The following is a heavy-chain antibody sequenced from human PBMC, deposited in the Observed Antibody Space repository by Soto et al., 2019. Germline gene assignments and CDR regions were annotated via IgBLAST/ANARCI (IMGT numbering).Heavy chain of an antibody. V-gene: IGHV3-33*01. D-gene: IGHD3-3*01. Sequence: QVHLVESGGGVVQSGRSVRLSCAASGFTFRRYGMHWVRQAPGRGLEWVAVIWHDGTTENYVHSVKGRFTISRDNSKNTVALKLNRLSAEDTAVYYCATDVRRDNDFWTGIYYAMDVWGQGTTVTVSS. J-gene: IGHJ6*01. CDR2: IWHDGTTE. CDR3: ATDVRRDNDFWTGIYYAMDV. CDR1: GFTFRRYG.